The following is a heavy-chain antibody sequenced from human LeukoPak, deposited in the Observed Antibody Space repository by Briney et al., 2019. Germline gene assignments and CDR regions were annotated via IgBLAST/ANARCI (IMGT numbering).Heavy chain of an antibody. J-gene: IGHJ6*02. Sequence: SETLSLTCTVSGGSISSGDYYWSWNRQPPGKGLEWIGYIYYSGSTYYNPSLKSRVTISVDTSKNQFSLKLSSVTAADTAVYYCARDPILTGGIYYGMDVWGQGTTVTVSS. D-gene: IGHD3-9*01. CDR1: GGSISSGDYY. CDR2: IYYSGST. CDR3: ARDPILTGGIYYGMDV. V-gene: IGHV4-30-4*01.